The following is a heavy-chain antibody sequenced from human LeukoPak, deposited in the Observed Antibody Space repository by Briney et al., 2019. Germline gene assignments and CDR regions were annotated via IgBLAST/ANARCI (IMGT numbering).Heavy chain of an antibody. J-gene: IGHJ4*02. CDR2: IIPIFGTA. Sequence: SEKVSCKASGGTFSSYAISWVRQAPGQGLEWMGGIIPIFGTANYAQKFQGRVTITTDESTSTAYMELSSLRSEDTAVYYCASIVGATIGAFDYWGQGTLVTVSS. V-gene: IGHV1-69*05. D-gene: IGHD1-26*01. CDR1: GGTFSSYA. CDR3: ASIVGATIGAFDY.